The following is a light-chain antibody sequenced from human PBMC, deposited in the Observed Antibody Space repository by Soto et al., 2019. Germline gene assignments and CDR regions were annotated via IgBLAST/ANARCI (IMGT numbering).Light chain of an antibody. V-gene: IGKV3-15*01. Sequence: EIGMTQSPATLSLSPGERATLSCRASQSVNSDLAWYQQKPGQAPRLLIYDASTRAAGVPARFTGSESETEFTLTISSLQSEDYAVYYCQHYNNWPPYTFGQGTKLEIK. CDR1: QSVNSD. CDR2: DAS. J-gene: IGKJ2*01. CDR3: QHYNNWPPYT.